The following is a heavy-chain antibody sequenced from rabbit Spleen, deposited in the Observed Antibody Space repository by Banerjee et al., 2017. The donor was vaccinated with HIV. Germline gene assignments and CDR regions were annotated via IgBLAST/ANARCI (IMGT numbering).Heavy chain of an antibody. D-gene: IGHD1-1*01. CDR3: TRDDGSGHYIDGYFNL. Sequence: QSLEESGGGLVKPGASLTLTCKASGFSFNSGYDMCWVRQAPGKGLEWIACIYAGSSGSTYSATWAKGRFTISKTSSTTVTLQMTSLTAADTATYFCTRDDGSGHYIDGYFNLWGPGTLVTVS. J-gene: IGHJ4*01. V-gene: IGHV1S40*01. CDR2: IYAGSSGST. CDR1: GFSFNSGYD.